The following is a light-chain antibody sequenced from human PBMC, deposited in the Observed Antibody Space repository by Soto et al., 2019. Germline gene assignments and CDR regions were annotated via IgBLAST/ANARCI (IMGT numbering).Light chain of an antibody. CDR3: LQDYSYPRT. V-gene: IGKV1-5*01. J-gene: IGKJ1*01. CDR2: DAS. Sequence: DIQMTQSPSTLSASVGDRVTITCRASKSISSWLAWYQQKPGKAPKLLIYDASSMESGVPSRFSGSGSGTDFTLTISCLQSEDSATYYCLQDYSYPRTFGQGTKVDIK. CDR1: KSISSW.